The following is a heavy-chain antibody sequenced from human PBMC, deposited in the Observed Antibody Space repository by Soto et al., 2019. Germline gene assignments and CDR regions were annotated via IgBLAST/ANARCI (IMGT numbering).Heavy chain of an antibody. V-gene: IGHV4-34*01. CDR1: GGSFSSYY. CDR2: INHSGST. D-gene: IGHD3-3*01. J-gene: IGHJ5*02. Sequence: PSETLSLTCAVYGGSFSSYYWSWIRQPPGKGLEWIGVINHSGSTNYDPSLKNRVTISIDTSKNQVSLTLSSVTAADTAVYYCARGEPRFMEWLLLSEYFDPWGQGTLVTVSS. CDR3: ARGEPRFMEWLLLSEYFDP.